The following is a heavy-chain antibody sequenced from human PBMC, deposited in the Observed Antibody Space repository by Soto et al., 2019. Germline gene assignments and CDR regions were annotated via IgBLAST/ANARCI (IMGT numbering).Heavy chain of an antibody. CDR1: GYSFTSYW. D-gene: IGHD2-2*02. J-gene: IGHJ6*02. CDR2: IYPGDSDT. CDR3: ARVGDCSSKSCYTRHGMDV. V-gene: IGHV5-51*01. Sequence: GESLKISCKGSGYSFTSYWIGWVRQMPGKGLEWMGIIYPGDSDTRYSPSFQGQVTISADKSISTAYLQWSSLKASDTAMYYCARVGDCSSKSCYTRHGMDVWGQGTTVTVSS.